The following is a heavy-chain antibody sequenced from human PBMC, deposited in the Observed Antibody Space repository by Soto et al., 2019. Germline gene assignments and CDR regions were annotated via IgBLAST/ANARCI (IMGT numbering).Heavy chain of an antibody. CDR2: IYYSGTTT. V-gene: IGHV4-61*05. D-gene: IGHD1-26*01. CDR3: ARLGGSYAVPHFDY. CDR1: GGSISSHNSY. J-gene: IGHJ4*02. Sequence: SETLSLTCTVSGGSISSHNSYWCWIRQHPGKGLEWMGYIYYSGTTTNYNPSLKSRVTLSVDTSKNQFSLKLSSVTAADTAVYYCARLGGSYAVPHFDYWGQGTLVTVSS.